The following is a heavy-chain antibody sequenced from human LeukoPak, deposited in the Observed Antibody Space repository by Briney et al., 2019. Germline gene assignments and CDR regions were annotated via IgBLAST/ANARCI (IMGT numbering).Heavy chain of an antibody. CDR3: ARGVTYYYDSSGSLLHWFDP. CDR2: ISAYNGNT. Sequence: GASVKVSCKASGYTFTSYGISWVRQAPGQGLEWMGWISAYNGNTNYAQKLQGRVTMTTDTSTRPAYMALRSLRSDDTAVYYCARGVTYYYDSSGSLLHWFDPWGQGTLVTVSS. D-gene: IGHD3-22*01. CDR1: GYTFTSYG. J-gene: IGHJ5*02. V-gene: IGHV1-18*01.